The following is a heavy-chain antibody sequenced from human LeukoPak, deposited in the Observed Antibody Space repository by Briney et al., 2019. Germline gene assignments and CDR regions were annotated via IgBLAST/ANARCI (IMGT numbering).Heavy chain of an antibody. CDR3: AKASPYYDILTGYNYYFDY. J-gene: IGHJ4*02. V-gene: IGHV3-23*01. CDR1: GFTFSSNA. D-gene: IGHD3-9*01. Sequence: SGGSLRLSCAASGFTFSSNAMSWVRQAPGKGLEWVSAVSVSADSTYYADSVKGRFTISRDNSRNMVYLQMNSLRAEDTAVYYCAKASPYYDILTGYNYYFDYWGQGTLVTVSS. CDR2: VSVSADST.